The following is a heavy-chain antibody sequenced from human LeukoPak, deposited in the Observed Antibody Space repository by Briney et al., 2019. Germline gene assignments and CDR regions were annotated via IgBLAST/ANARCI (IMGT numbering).Heavy chain of an antibody. CDR3: AREFDQLHDY. V-gene: IGHV3-30*04. CDR2: ISYDGSNK. J-gene: IGHJ4*02. D-gene: IGHD2-2*01. CDR1: GFTLSSYA. Sequence: GRSLRLSCAASGFTLSSYAMHWVRQAPGKGLEWVAVISYDGSNKYYADSVKGRFTISRDNSKNTLYLQMNSLRAEDTAVYYCAREFDQLHDYWGQGTLVTVSS.